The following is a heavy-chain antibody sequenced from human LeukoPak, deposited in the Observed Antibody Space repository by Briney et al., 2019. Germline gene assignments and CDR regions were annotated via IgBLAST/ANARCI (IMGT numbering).Heavy chain of an antibody. V-gene: IGHV4-59*12. CDR3: ARETGGGSGSYWYYYYYMDV. CDR1: GGSISSYY. J-gene: IGHJ6*03. CDR2: IYYSGST. Sequence: SETLSLTCTVSGGSISSYYWSWIRQPPGKGLEWIGSIYYSGSTNYNPSLKSRVTISVDTSKNQFSLKLSSVTAADTAVYYCARETGGGSGSYWYYYYYMDVWGKGTTVTVSS. D-gene: IGHD3-10*01.